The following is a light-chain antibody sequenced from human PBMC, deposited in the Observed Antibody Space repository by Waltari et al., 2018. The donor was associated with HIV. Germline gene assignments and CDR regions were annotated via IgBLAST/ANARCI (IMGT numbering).Light chain of an antibody. CDR1: SSDVGGYTY. J-gene: IGLJ3*02. Sequence: QSALTQPASVSGSPGQSITISCTGTSSDVGGYTYVSWYQQHPGKAPKVMIYDFSNRPSGVSNRFSGSKSGNTASLTISGLQAEDEADYYCSSYTSSSSWVFGGGTKLTVL. V-gene: IGLV2-14*03. CDR2: DFS. CDR3: SSYTSSSSWV.